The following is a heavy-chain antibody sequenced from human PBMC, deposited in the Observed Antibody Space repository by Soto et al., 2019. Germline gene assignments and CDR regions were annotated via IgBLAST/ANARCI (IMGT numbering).Heavy chain of an antibody. CDR1: GYTFTSYA. CDR2: INAGNGNT. D-gene: IGHD3-3*01. CDR3: AREYLFWSGHKGPYYYYGMDV. V-gene: IGHV1-3*01. Sequence: ASVKVSCKASGYTFTSYAMHWVRQAPGQRLEWMGWINAGNGNTKYSQKFQGRVTITRDTSTSTAYMELSSLRSEDTAVYYCAREYLFWSGHKGPYYYYGMDVWGQGTTVTVSS. J-gene: IGHJ6*02.